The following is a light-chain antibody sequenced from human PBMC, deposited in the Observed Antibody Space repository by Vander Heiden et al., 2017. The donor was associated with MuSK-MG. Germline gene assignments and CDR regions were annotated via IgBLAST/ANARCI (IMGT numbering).Light chain of an antibody. V-gene: IGLV2-14*03. CDR2: DVS. CDR1: SSDVGGFNY. CDR3: SSYSMSSTLYV. J-gene: IGLJ1*01. Sequence: QSALTQPAPVSGSPGQSITISCTGTSSDVGGFNYVSWYQQHPGKAPKVIIYDVSNRPSGVSDRFSGSKSGNTASLTISGLQAEDEADYYCSSYSMSSTLYVFGTGTKVIVL.